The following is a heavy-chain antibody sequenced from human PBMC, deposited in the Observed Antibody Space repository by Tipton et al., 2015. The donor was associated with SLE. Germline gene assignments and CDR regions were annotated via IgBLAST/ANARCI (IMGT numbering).Heavy chain of an antibody. Sequence: LSLTCTVSGGSISSSSYYWGWIRQPPGKGLEWIGSIYYSGSTYYNPSLKSRVTIPVDTSKNQFSLKLSSVTAADTAVYYCARGEWLRPYYFDYWGQGTLVTVSS. CDR3: ARGEWLRPYYFDY. CDR1: GGSISSSSYY. D-gene: IGHD5-12*01. V-gene: IGHV4-39*07. J-gene: IGHJ4*02. CDR2: IYYSGST.